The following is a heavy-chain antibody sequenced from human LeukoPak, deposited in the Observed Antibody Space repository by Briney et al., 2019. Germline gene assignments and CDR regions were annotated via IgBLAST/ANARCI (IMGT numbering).Heavy chain of an antibody. CDR3: AMIVGGDH. CDR1: GFTFSRYW. Sequence: GGSLRLSCAASGFTFSRYWMSWVRQAPGKGLEWVANIKKDGSEKYYVDSVKGRFTISRDNAKNSLYLQMNSLRAEDTAVYYCAMIVGGDHWGQGTLVTVSS. D-gene: IGHD3-22*01. V-gene: IGHV3-7*01. J-gene: IGHJ4*02. CDR2: IKKDGSEK.